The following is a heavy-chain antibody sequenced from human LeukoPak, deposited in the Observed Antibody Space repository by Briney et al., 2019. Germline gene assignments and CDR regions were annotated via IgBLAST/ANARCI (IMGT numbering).Heavy chain of an antibody. CDR3: ASPISIAAASPDYYYYGMDV. V-gene: IGHV3-9*01. Sequence: GGSLRLSCAASGFTFDDYAMHWVRQAPGKGLEWVSGISWNSGSIGYADSVKGRFTISRDNAKNSLYLQMNSLRAEDTAVYYCASPISIAAASPDYYYYGMDVWGQGTTVTVSS. J-gene: IGHJ6*02. CDR1: GFTFDDYA. CDR2: ISWNSGSI. D-gene: IGHD6-13*01.